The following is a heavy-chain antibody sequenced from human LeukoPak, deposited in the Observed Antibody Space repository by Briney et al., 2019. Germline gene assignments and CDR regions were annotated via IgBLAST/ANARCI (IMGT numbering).Heavy chain of an antibody. CDR3: ARGPGGSGYQDY. D-gene: IGHD3-22*01. CDR2: INHSGST. V-gene: IGHV4-34*01. CDR1: GGSFSGYY. J-gene: IGHJ4*02. Sequence: PSETLSLTCAVYGGSFSGYYWSWIRQPPGKGLEWIGEINHSGSTNYNPSLKSRVTISVDTSKNQFSLKLSSVTAADTAVYYCARGPGGSGYQDYRGQGTLVTVSS.